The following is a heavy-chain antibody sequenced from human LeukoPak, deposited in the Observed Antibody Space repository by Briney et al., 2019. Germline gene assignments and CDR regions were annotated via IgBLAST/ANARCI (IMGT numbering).Heavy chain of an antibody. CDR3: AKEGNETPYSYGYLY. CDR1: GFTFSSYA. V-gene: IGHV3-23*01. D-gene: IGHD5-18*01. Sequence: GGSLRLSCAASGFTFSSYAMSWVRQAPGKGLEWVSAISGSGGSTYYADSVKGRFTTSRDNSKNTLYLQMNSLRAEDTAVYYCAKEGNETPYSYGYLYWGQGTLVTVSS. J-gene: IGHJ4*02. CDR2: ISGSGGST.